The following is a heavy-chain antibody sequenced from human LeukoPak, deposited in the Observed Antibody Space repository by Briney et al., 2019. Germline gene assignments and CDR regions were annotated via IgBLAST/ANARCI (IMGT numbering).Heavy chain of an antibody. CDR3: ARKTAGIGMDY. Sequence: KPGGSLRLSCAGSGFTFSNYSINWVRQAPGKGLEWVSSISPSSHYIYYADSVRGRFTISRDNAKNSLYLQMNSLRAEDTAVYYCARKTAGIGMDYWGQGTLVTVSS. V-gene: IGHV3-21*01. J-gene: IGHJ4*02. D-gene: IGHD6-13*01. CDR2: ISPSSHYI. CDR1: GFTFSNYS.